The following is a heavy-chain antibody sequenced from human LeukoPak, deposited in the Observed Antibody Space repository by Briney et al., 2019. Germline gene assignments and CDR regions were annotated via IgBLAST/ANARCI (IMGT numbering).Heavy chain of an antibody. CDR1: GFTFSNHG. J-gene: IGHJ4*02. CDR2: VSPPGGGT. V-gene: IGHV3-23*01. Sequence: GGTLRLSCAASGFTFSNHGMNWVRQAPGKGLEWLSGVSPPGGGTYYADSVKGRFTISRDNAKNSLYLQMNSLRAEDTAVYYCAKELIMRFDFWGQGTLVTVSS. CDR3: AKELIMRFDF. D-gene: IGHD3-16*01.